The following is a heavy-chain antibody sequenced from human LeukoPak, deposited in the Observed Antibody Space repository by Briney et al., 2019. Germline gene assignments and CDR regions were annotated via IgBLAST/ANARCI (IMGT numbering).Heavy chain of an antibody. V-gene: IGHV4-39*02. CDR3: ARDCGDYSCDY. CDR2: IYYRGST. J-gene: IGHJ4*02. CDR1: GGSISSSSYY. D-gene: IGHD4-11*01. Sequence: PSETLSLTCTVSGGSISSSSYYWGWIRQPPGKGLEWIGNIYYRGSTYYNPSLKSRITISVDTSKNQFSLKLSSVTAADTAVYYCARDCGDYSCDYWGQGTLVTVSS.